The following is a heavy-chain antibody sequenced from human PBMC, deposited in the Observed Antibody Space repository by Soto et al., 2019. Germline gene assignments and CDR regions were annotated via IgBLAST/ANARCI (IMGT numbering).Heavy chain of an antibody. CDR3: ARYSSEYYFDC. V-gene: IGHV4-4*02. CDR2: ISHSGST. CDR1: GGSTSSSNW. D-gene: IGHD6-25*01. Sequence: SETLSLTCGVSGGSTSSSNWWGWVRQPPGKGLEWIGEISHSGSTNYDPSLKSRVTISLDKFRNQFSLKLSSVTAADTAVYFCARYSSEYYFDCWGQGTLVTVSS. J-gene: IGHJ4*02.